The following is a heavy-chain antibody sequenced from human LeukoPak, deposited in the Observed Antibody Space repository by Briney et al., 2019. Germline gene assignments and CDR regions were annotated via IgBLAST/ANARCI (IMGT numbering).Heavy chain of an antibody. CDR1: GGSIGSYY. J-gene: IGHJ6*04. CDR3: AADYSNYVPEV. Sequence: SETLSLTCTISGGSIGSYYWSWIRQTPGNGLEWIGCVYYSGTTNYNPSLQSRVTMSVDTSKNQFSLNLTSATAADTALYYCAADYSNYVPEVWGKGTTVIVSS. CDR2: VYYSGTT. V-gene: IGHV4-59*01. D-gene: IGHD4-11*01.